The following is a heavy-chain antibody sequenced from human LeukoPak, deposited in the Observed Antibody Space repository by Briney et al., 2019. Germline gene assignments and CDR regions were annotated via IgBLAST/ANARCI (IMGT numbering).Heavy chain of an antibody. CDR1: GFTFSSYA. CDR2: ISGSGGST. J-gene: IGHJ4*02. Sequence: HPGGSLRLSCAASGFTFSSYAMSWVRQAPGKGLEWVSAISGSGGSTYHADSVKGRFTISRDNSKNTLYLQMNSLRAEDTAVYYCAKDAVGYSYGSGGAGYYFDYWGQGTLVTVSS. D-gene: IGHD5-18*01. CDR3: AKDAVGYSYGSGGAGYYFDY. V-gene: IGHV3-23*01.